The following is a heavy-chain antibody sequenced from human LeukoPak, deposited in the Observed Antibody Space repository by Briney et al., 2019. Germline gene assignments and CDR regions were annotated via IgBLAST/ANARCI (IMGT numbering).Heavy chain of an antibody. CDR1: GFTFSDYY. J-gene: IGHJ3*02. CDR3: AREFTDDWAFDI. V-gene: IGHV3-11*01. CDR2: ISSSGSTI. Sequence: GGALRLSCAASGFTFSDYYMSWIRQAPGQGLEGGSYISSSGSTIYYADSVKGRFTISRDNAKNSLYLQMNSLRVEDTAVYYCAREFTDDWAFDIWRQGTMVTVSS. D-gene: IGHD2-21*01.